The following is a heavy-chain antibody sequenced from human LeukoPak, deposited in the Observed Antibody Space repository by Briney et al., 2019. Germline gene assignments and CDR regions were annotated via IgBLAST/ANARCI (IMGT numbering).Heavy chain of an antibody. CDR2: INPNSGGT. CDR1: GYTFTGYY. D-gene: IGHD5-18*01. J-gene: IGHJ4*02. Sequence: ASVKVSCKASGYTFTGYYMHWVRQAPGQGLEWMGWINPNSGGTNYAQKFQGRVTMTRDTSISTAYMELSRLRSDDTAVYYCARDATGIQLWLPLGYWGQGTLVTVSS. V-gene: IGHV1-2*02. CDR3: ARDATGIQLWLPLGY.